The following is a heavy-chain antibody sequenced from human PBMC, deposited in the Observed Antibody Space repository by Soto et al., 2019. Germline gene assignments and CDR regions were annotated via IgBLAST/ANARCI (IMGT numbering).Heavy chain of an antibody. CDR2: INAGNGNT. Sequence: SSVKVSCKASGYTFTSYAMHWVRQAPGQRLEWMGWINAGNGNTKYSQKFQGRVTITRDTSASTAYMELSSLRSEDTAVYYCARDPTANVDTARRNWDFDYWGQGTLVTVSS. J-gene: IGHJ4*02. CDR3: ARDPTANVDTARRNWDFDY. V-gene: IGHV1-3*01. D-gene: IGHD5-18*01. CDR1: GYTFTSYA.